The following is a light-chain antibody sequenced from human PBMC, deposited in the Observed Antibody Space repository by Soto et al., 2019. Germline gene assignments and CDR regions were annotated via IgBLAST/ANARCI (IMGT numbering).Light chain of an antibody. CDR1: QSISSY. CDR2: DAS. Sequence: EIVLTQSPATLSLSPGERATLSCRASQSISSYLAWYQQKPDQAPRLLIYDASNRATGIPARFSGSGSGTDFNLTISSLEPEDFAVYYCQQRSTWPFTFGPGTKVDIK. J-gene: IGKJ3*01. V-gene: IGKV3-11*01. CDR3: QQRSTWPFT.